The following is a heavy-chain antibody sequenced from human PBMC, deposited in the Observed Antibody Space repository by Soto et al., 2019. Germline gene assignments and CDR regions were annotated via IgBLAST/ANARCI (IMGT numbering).Heavy chain of an antibody. J-gene: IGHJ4*02. CDR1: GFTFSSYA. CDR2: ISYDGSNK. CDR3: ARETLYYFDY. V-gene: IGHV3-30-3*01. Sequence: GGSLRLSCAASGFTFSSYAMHWVRQAPGKGLEWVAVISYDGSNKYYADSVKGRFTISRDNSKNTLYLQMNSLRAEDTAVYYCARETLYYFDYWGQGTLVTVSS.